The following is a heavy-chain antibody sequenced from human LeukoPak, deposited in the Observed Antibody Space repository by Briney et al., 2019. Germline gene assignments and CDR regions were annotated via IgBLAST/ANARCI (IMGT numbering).Heavy chain of an antibody. CDR1: GGSISIINW. D-gene: IGHD2-15*01. V-gene: IGHV4-4*02. CDR2: IYHSGST. CDR3: ARLGYCSAGSCYSGFDY. Sequence: PSGTLSLTCAVSGGSISIINWWSWVRQPPGKGLEWIGEIYHSGSTNYNPSLKSRVTMSVDKSKNQFSLTLSSVTAADTAVYYCARLGYCSAGSCYSGFDYWGREPWSPSPQ. J-gene: IGHJ4*02.